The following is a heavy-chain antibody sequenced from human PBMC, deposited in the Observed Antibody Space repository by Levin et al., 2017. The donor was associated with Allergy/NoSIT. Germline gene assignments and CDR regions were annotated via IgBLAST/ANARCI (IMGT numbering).Heavy chain of an antibody. D-gene: IGHD6-6*01. Sequence: GGSLRLSCAASGFTFSNAWMSWVRQAPGKGLEWVGRIKSKTDGGTTDYAAPVKGRFTISRDDSKNTLYLQMNSLKTEDTAVYYCTTGGSSYSGYYYYGMDVWGQGTTVTVSS. CDR3: TTGGSSYSGYYYYGMDV. CDR2: IKSKTDGGTT. CDR1: GFTFSNAW. J-gene: IGHJ6*02. V-gene: IGHV3-15*01.